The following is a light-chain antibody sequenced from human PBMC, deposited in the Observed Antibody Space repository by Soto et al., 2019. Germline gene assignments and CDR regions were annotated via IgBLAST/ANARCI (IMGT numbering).Light chain of an antibody. J-gene: IGKJ1*01. CDR3: QQYNNWPPT. Sequence: ETTLTQSPATLSASPGERVTLSCRATQSVTYNLAWYQQKPGQAPRLLIYGASTRPAGVPARFSGRGSGTEFTLTISSLQSEDFAVYYCQQYNNWPPTFGQGTKV. V-gene: IGKV3-15*01. CDR2: GAS. CDR1: QSVTYN.